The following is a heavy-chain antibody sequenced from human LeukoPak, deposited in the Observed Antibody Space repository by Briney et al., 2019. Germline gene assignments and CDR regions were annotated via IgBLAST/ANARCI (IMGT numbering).Heavy chain of an antibody. D-gene: IGHD6-13*01. V-gene: IGHV5-51*01. CDR1: GYSLNCHW. J-gene: IGHJ4*02. CDR3: ARQADNSWSPFFN. Sequence: PGESLKISCIGSGYSLNCHWIGWVRQMPGKGLEWMGITYPGDSNTRYRPSYQGQVTISADKSISTACLKWSSLKASDTAIYYCARQADNSWSPFFNWGQGTLVTVSP. CDR2: TYPGDSNT.